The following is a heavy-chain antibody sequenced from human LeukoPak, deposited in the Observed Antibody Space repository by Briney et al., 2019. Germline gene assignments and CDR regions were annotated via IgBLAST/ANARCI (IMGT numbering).Heavy chain of an antibody. CDR3: ARVTNSYYYDSSGYPHFDY. CDR1: GYTFTCYY. Sequence: GASVKVSCKASGYTFTCYYMHWVRQAPGQGLEWMGWINPNSGGTNYAQKFQGRVTMTRDTSISTAYMELSRLRSDDTAVYYCARVTNSYYYDSSGYPHFDYWGQGTLVTVSS. V-gene: IGHV1-2*02. D-gene: IGHD3-22*01. J-gene: IGHJ4*02. CDR2: INPNSGGT.